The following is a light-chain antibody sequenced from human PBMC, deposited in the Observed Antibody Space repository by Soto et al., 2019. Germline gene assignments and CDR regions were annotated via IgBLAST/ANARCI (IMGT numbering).Light chain of an antibody. J-gene: IGKJ1*01. Sequence: DIQMTQSPSSLSASVGDRVSITCRASQSIRSYVNWYQQKPGKAPKLLIYAASSLESGVPSRFSGSTSGTDFTLTIRSLQPEDFATYYCQQTYSTPRTFGQGTKVEIK. CDR2: AAS. CDR1: QSIRSY. V-gene: IGKV1-39*01. CDR3: QQTYSTPRT.